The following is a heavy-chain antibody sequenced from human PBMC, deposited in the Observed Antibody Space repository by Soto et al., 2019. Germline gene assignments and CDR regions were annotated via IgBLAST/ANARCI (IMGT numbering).Heavy chain of an antibody. D-gene: IGHD1-7*01. Sequence: ASVKVSCKSSGYAFTGYYMHWVRQAPGQGLEWMGWINPNSGGTNYAQKFQGRVTMTRDTSISTAYMELSRLRSDDTAVYYCARERSELELPYYYYDYGMDVWGKGSTVSVSS. CDR2: INPNSGGT. J-gene: IGHJ6*04. CDR1: GYAFTGYY. V-gene: IGHV1-2*02. CDR3: ARERSELELPYYYYDYGMDV.